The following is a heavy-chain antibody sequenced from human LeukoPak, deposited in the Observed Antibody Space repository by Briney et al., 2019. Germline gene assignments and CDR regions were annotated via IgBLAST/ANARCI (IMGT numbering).Heavy chain of an antibody. CDR1: GFTFSNYG. J-gene: IGHJ4*02. V-gene: IGHV3-33*06. Sequence: GRSLRLSCEASGFTFSNYGMHWVRQAPGKGLECVGDIWYDGSNKYYADSVNRRSILSSDNSKHMLYLLMNRLRAEAAADYYCAKEGYRISLGYWVQGTPGTVCS. CDR2: IWYDGSNK. D-gene: IGHD6-13*01. CDR3: AKEGYRISLGY.